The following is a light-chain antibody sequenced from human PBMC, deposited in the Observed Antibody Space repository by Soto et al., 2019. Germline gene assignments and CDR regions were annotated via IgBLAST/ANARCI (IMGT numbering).Light chain of an antibody. V-gene: IGKV3-20*01. J-gene: IGKJ2*01. CDR2: GAS. CDR3: QQYGSSPQT. CDR1: QSVSSSY. Sequence: EIVLTQSPGTLSLSPGERATLSCRASQSVSSSYVAWYQQKPGQAPRLLIYGASSRATGISDMFSGSGSGTDFTLTISRLEPEDFAVYYCQQYGSSPQTFGQGTKLEIK.